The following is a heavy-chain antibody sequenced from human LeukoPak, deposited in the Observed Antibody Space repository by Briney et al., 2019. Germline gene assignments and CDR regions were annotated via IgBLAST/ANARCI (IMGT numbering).Heavy chain of an antibody. Sequence: GGSLRLSCAASGFTFSSYSMNWVRQAPGKGLEWVSSISSSSSYIYYADSVKGRFTISRDNAKNSLYLQMNSLRAEDTAVYYCARDPCSSWYQGPYSDYWGQGTLVTVSS. CDR2: ISSSSSYI. CDR3: ARDPCSSWYQGPYSDY. V-gene: IGHV3-21*01. D-gene: IGHD6-13*01. CDR1: GFTFSSYS. J-gene: IGHJ4*02.